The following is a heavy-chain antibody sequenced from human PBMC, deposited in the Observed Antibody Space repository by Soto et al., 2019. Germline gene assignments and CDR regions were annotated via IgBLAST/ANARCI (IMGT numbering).Heavy chain of an antibody. V-gene: IGHV4-61*01. CDR2: IYYSGST. Sequence: PSETLSLTCTVPGGSVNIGTYYWSWIRQPPGKGLEWIGFIYYSGSTNYNPSLKSRVTISVDTSKNQFSLKLSSVTAADTAVYYCANVGRSEPVSHYYDSSGYPYYFYYWGQGTLVTVSS. CDR1: GGSVNIGTYY. CDR3: ANVGRSEPVSHYYDSSGYPYYFYY. J-gene: IGHJ4*02. D-gene: IGHD3-22*01.